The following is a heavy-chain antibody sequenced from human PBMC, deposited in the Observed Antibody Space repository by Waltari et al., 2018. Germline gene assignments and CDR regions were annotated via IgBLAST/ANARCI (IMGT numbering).Heavy chain of an antibody. CDR1: GFTFSSYS. CDR2: ISSSSSTI. Sequence: EVQLVEYGGGLVQPGGSLRLSCAASGFTFSSYSMNWVRQAPGQGVEWVSYISSSSSTIDNAEAVKGLFPTSRDNTKISLYLQLNSRRAEDTAVYYCARGGNYDFWSGYRPDYWGQGTLVTVSS. J-gene: IGHJ4*02. D-gene: IGHD3-3*01. CDR3: ARGGNYDFWSGYRPDY. V-gene: IGHV3-48*01.